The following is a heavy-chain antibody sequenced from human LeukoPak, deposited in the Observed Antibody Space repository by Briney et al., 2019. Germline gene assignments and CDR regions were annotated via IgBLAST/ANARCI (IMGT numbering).Heavy chain of an antibody. Sequence: GGSLRLSCAASGFTVSSNYMSWVRQAPGKGLEWVSVIYSGGSTYYANSVKGRFTISRDNSKNTLYLQMNSLRAEDTAVYYCAREGSYGDYENWFDPWGQGTLVTVSS. CDR2: IYSGGST. D-gene: IGHD4-17*01. CDR3: AREGSYGDYENWFDP. CDR1: GFTVSSNY. V-gene: IGHV3-53*01. J-gene: IGHJ5*02.